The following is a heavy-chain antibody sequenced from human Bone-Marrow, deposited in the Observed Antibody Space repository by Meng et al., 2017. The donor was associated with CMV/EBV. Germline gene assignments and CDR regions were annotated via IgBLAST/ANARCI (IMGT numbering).Heavy chain of an antibody. CDR3: ATNLYSASSGAY. CDR1: GFIFSNHW. V-gene: IGHV3-7*01. J-gene: IGHJ4*02. Sequence: GESLKISCEASGFIFSNHWMTWARQAPGKGLEWVANIKGDGSENFYLDSVKGRFTISRDNAKNSLYLQMTSLRAEDTAVYYCATNLYSASSGAYWGQGTLVTVVS. D-gene: IGHD6-6*01. CDR2: IKGDGSEN.